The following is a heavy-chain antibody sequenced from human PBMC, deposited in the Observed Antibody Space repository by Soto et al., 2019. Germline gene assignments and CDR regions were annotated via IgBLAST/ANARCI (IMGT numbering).Heavy chain of an antibody. CDR2: ISGSGGST. J-gene: IGHJ6*02. CDR1: GFTFSSYA. Sequence: PGGSLRLSCAASGFTFSSYAMSWVRQAPGKGLEWVSAISGSGGSTYYADSVKGRFTISRDNARNSLHLQMNSLRAEDTAVYYCARWGYCSSSSCHTGMDVWGQGTTVTVSS. D-gene: IGHD2-2*02. CDR3: ARWGYCSSSSCHTGMDV. V-gene: IGHV3-23*01.